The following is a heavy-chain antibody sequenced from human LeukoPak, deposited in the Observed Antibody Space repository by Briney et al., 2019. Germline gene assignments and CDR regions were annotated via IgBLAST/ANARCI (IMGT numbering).Heavy chain of an antibody. V-gene: IGHV1-46*01. CDR3: ARSDIAAAGIYWYLHL. CDR2: INPSGGST. Sequence: ASVTVSCKACGYTFTTSYMHWVRQAPGQGLEWMGIINPSGGSTSYAQKFQGRVTLTRDTSTSTVYMELRSLTSEDTAVYYCARSDIAAAGIYWYLHLWGRGTLVTVSS. D-gene: IGHD6-13*01. CDR1: GYTFTTSY. J-gene: IGHJ2*01.